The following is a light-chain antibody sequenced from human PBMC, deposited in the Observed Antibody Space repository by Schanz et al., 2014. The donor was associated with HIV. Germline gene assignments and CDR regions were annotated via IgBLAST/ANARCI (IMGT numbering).Light chain of an antibody. J-gene: IGLJ3*02. Sequence: QSVLAQPPSASGTPGQRVTISCSGSNSNIGINSVDWYQQLPGTATKLRIYDNSERPSGIPDRFSGSKSGTSASLAISGLQSEDEADYYCAAWDSSLAGWVFGGGTKVTVL. V-gene: IGLV1-44*01. CDR2: DNS. CDR1: NSNIGINS. CDR3: AAWDSSLAGWV.